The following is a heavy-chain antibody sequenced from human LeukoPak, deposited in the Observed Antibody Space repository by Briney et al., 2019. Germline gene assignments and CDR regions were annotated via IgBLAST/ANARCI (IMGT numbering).Heavy chain of an antibody. CDR2: MNPNSGNT. CDR1: GHTFTSYD. J-gene: IGHJ5*02. Sequence: ASVKVSCTASGHTFTSYDINWVRQATGQGLEWMGWMNPNSGNTGYAQKFQGRVTMTRNTSISTAYMELSSLRSEDTAVYYCARGRGSYRNNWFDPWGQGTLVTVSS. V-gene: IGHV1-8*01. CDR3: ARGRGSYRNNWFDP. D-gene: IGHD1-26*01.